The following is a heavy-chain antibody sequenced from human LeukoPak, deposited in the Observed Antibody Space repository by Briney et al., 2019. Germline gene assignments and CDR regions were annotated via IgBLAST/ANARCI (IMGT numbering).Heavy chain of an antibody. CDR3: ASGVPPAYGFDP. V-gene: IGHV4-31*11. J-gene: IGHJ5*02. CDR1: GGSFSGYY. CDR2: IYYSGST. D-gene: IGHD2-8*01. Sequence: KPSETLSLTCAVYGGSFSGYYWSWIRQHPGKGLEWIGYIYYSGSTYYNPSLKSRVTISVDTSKNQFSLKLSSVTAADTAVYYCASGVPPAYGFDPWGQGTLVTVSS.